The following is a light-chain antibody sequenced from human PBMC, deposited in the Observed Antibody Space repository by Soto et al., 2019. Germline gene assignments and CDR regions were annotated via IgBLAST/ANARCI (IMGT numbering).Light chain of an antibody. CDR1: QGISNY. Sequence: DIQMTQSPSSLSASVGDRVTITCRASQGISNYLAWYQQKPGKVPMLLIYAASTLQSGVPSRFSGSGSGTDFTLTISSLQPEDGATYYCQKYNSAPQTFGQGTKVEI. J-gene: IGKJ1*01. CDR2: AAS. CDR3: QKYNSAPQT. V-gene: IGKV1-27*01.